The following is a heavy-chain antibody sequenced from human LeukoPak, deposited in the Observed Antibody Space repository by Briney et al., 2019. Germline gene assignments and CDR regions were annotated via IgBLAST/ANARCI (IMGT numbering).Heavy chain of an antibody. CDR1: GFTFSSYS. Sequence: PGGSLRLSCAASGFTFSSYSMNWVRQAPGKGLEWVSSISSSSSYIYYADSVKGRFTISRDNAQNSLYLQMNSLRAEDTAVYYCARDRWLQSRSFDYWGQGTLVTVSS. V-gene: IGHV3-21*01. D-gene: IGHD5-24*01. CDR2: ISSSSSYI. CDR3: ARDRWLQSRSFDY. J-gene: IGHJ4*02.